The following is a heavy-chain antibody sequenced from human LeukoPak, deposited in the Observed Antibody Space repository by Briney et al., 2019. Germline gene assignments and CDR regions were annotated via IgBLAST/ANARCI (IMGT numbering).Heavy chain of an antibody. V-gene: IGHV7-4-1*02. J-gene: IGHJ5*02. CDR1: GYTFSNYY. CDR2: INTNTGNP. Sequence: ASVKVSCKASGYTFSNYYIHWVRQAPGQGLEWMGWINTNTGNPTYAQGFTGRFVFSLDTSVSTAYLQISSLKAEDTAVYYCARDYRLRSKAFDPWGQGTLVTVSS. CDR3: ARDYRLRSKAFDP. D-gene: IGHD1-26*01.